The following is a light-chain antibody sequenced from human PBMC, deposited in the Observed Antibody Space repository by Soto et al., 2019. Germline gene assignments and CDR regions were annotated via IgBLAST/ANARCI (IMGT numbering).Light chain of an antibody. V-gene: IGKV3-15*01. CDR2: GAS. J-gene: IGKJ2*01. CDR1: QSVSSN. Sequence: ELGMTQSPATLSVSPGERATLSCRASQSVSSNLAWYQQKPGQAPRLLIYGASTRATGIPARFSGSGSGTEFTHTISSLQSEDFAVYYCQQYNNWPPTFGQGTKVDIK. CDR3: QQYNNWPPT.